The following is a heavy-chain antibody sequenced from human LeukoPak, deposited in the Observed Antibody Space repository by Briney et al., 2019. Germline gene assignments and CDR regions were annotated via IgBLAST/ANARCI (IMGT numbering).Heavy chain of an antibody. CDR2: ISWNSGSI. CDR1: GFTFDDYA. J-gene: IGHJ4*02. Sequence: SLRLSCAASGFTFDDYAMHWVRQAPGKGLEWVSGISWNSGSIGYADSVKGRFTISRDSSKNTLYLQMNSLRAEDTAVYYCARGYRSDSSGSLGYWGQGTLVTVSS. D-gene: IGHD3-22*01. CDR3: ARGYRSDSSGSLGY. V-gene: IGHV3-9*01.